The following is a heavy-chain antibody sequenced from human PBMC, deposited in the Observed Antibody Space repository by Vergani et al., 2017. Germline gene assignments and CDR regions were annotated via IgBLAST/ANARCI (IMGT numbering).Heavy chain of an antibody. J-gene: IGHJ4*02. D-gene: IGHD3-10*01. CDR1: GYTFTGYY. Sequence: QVQLVQSGAEVKKPGASVKVSCKASGYTFTGYYMHWVRQAPGKGLEWMGWINPNRGGTNYAQKFQGRVTMTRDTSISTAYMELSRLGSDDTAVYYCARDSIATLWFGEFDWGQGTLVTVSS. CDR3: ARDSIATLWFGEFD. V-gene: IGHV1-2*02. CDR2: INPNRGGT.